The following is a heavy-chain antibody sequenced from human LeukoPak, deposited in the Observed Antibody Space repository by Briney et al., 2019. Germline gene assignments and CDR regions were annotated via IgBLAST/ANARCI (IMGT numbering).Heavy chain of an antibody. V-gene: IGHV4-59*08. J-gene: IGHJ4*02. D-gene: IGHD3-22*01. CDR2: IYYSGST. CDR1: GGSISSYY. CDR3: AGLSSGYYRFEDY. Sequence: SETLSLTCTVSGGSISSYYWSWIRQPPGKGLEWIGYIYYSGSTNYNPFLKSRVTISVDTSKNQFSLKLSSVTAADTAVYYCAGLSSGYYRFEDYWGQGTLVTVSS.